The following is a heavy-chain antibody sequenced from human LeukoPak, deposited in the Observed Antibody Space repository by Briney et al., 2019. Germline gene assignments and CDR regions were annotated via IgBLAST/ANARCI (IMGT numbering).Heavy chain of an antibody. CDR3: ARVGLFHWNTLQA. CDR2: IYSGGNT. J-gene: IGHJ4*02. CDR1: GFIVSNSY. V-gene: IGHV3-66*01. Sequence: GGSLRLSCAASGFIVSNSYMSWVRQAPGKGLEWVSVIYSGGNTYYADSVKGRFTISRDNSKNTLYLQMNSLRAEDTAVYYCARVGLFHWNTLQAWGQGTLVTVSS. D-gene: IGHD1-1*01.